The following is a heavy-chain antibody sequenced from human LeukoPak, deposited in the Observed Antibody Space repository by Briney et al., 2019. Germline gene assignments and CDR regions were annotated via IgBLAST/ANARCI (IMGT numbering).Heavy chain of an antibody. CDR1: GFTFSSYA. V-gene: IGHV3-23*01. CDR2: ISGSGGST. J-gene: IGHJ4*02. D-gene: IGHD2-2*01. Sequence: GGSLRLSCAASGFTFSSYAMSWVRQAPGKGLEWVSAISGSGGSTYYADSVKGRFTISRDNSKNTLYLQMNSLRAEDTAVYYCAKHRRVVVPAAIWYFDYWGQGTLVTVSS. CDR3: AKHRRVVVPAAIWYFDY.